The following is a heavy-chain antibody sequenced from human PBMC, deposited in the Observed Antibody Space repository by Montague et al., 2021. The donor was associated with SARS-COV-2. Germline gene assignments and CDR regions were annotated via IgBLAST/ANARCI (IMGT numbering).Heavy chain of an antibody. Sequence: SLRLSCAASGFSFSSYEMNWARQAPGKGLGWISYISSGSGSSIHYADSVRGRFTISRANAKNSLYLQMNGLRAEDTAIYYCARDVDPNSWDGMDVWGQGTTVTVSS. V-gene: IGHV3-48*03. J-gene: IGHJ6*02. CDR2: ISSGSGSSI. D-gene: IGHD2-15*01. CDR3: ARDVDPNSWDGMDV. CDR1: GFSFSSYE.